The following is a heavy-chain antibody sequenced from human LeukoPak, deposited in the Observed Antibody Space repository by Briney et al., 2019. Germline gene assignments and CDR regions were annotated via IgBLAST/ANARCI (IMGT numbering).Heavy chain of an antibody. D-gene: IGHD3-22*01. CDR2: IYYSGST. V-gene: IGHV4-59*01. CDR3: ARGYDSSGYYLPYFDY. J-gene: IGHJ4*02. CDR1: GGSISSYY. Sequence: SETLSLTCTVSGGSISSYYWSWIRQPLGKGLEWIGYIYYSGSTNYKPSLKSRVTISVDTSKNQFSLKLSSVTAADTAVYYCARGYDSSGYYLPYFDYWGQGTLVTVSS.